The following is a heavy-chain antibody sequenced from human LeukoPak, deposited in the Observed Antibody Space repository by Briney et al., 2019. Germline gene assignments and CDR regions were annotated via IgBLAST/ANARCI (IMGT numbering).Heavy chain of an antibody. J-gene: IGHJ4*02. V-gene: IGHV3-33*01. CDR3: ARESLELRYFDY. Sequence: GGSLRLSCAASGFTFSSYGMHWVRQAPGKGLEWVAVIWYDGSNKYYADSVKGRFTISRDNSKDTLYLQMNSLRAEDTAVYYCARESLELRYFDYWGQGTLVTVSS. D-gene: IGHD1-7*01. CDR1: GFTFSSYG. CDR2: IWYDGSNK.